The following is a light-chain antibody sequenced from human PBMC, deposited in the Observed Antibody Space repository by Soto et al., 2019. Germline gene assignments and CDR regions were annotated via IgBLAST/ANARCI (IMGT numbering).Light chain of an antibody. Sequence: DIPMTQSPSTLSASVGDRVTITCRASQSISSWLAWYQQKPGKAPKPLIYKASSLESGVPSRFSGSEYETEFTLTISSLQPDDFGAYYCQQYNRYWTFGQGTKVEIK. CDR3: QQYNRYWT. CDR1: QSISSW. CDR2: KAS. J-gene: IGKJ1*01. V-gene: IGKV1-5*03.